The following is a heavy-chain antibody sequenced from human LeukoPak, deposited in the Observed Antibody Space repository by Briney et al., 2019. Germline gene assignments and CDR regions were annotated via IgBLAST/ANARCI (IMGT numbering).Heavy chain of an antibody. V-gene: IGHV4-59*01. J-gene: IGHJ6*02. CDR3: ARYERLPYYYYGMDV. CDR2: IYYGGST. Sequence: SETLSLTCAVYGGSFSGYYWSWIRQPPGKGLEWIGYIYYGGSTNYNPSLKSRVTISVDTSKNQFSLKLSSVTAADTAVYYCARYERLPYYYYGMDVWGQGTTVTVSS. D-gene: IGHD1-1*01. CDR1: GGSFSGYY.